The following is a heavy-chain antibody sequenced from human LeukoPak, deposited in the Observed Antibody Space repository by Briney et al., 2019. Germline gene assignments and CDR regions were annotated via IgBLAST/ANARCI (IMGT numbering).Heavy chain of an antibody. D-gene: IGHD6-6*01. J-gene: IGHJ4*02. V-gene: IGHV1-8*01. CDR1: GYTFTSYD. CDR3: ARAERIAARQPGY. Sequence: ASVKVSCKASGYTFTSYDINWVRQATGQGLEWMGWVNPNSGNTGYAQKFQGRVTMTRNTSISTAYMELSSLRSEDTAVYYCARAERIAARQPGYWGQGTLVTVSS. CDR2: VNPNSGNT.